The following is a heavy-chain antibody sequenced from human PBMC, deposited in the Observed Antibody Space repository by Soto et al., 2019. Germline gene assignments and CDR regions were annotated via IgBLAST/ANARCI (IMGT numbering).Heavy chain of an antibody. CDR3: AREPTDTAMAIYYYYGMDV. Sequence: QVQLVESGGGVVQPGRSLRLSCAASGFAFSSYGMHWVRQAPGKGLEWVAVIWYDGSNKYYADSVKGRFTISRDNSKNTLYLQMNSLRAEDTAVYYCAREPTDTAMAIYYYYGMDVWGQGTTVTVSS. J-gene: IGHJ6*02. CDR2: IWYDGSNK. V-gene: IGHV3-33*01. D-gene: IGHD5-18*01. CDR1: GFAFSSYG.